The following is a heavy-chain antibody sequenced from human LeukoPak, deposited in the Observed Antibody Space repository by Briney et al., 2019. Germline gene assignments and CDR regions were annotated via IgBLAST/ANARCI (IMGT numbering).Heavy chain of an antibody. J-gene: IGHJ4*02. V-gene: IGHV3-23*01. CDR3: TKDWNSQFDD. CDR1: GFTFGSIG. CDR2: ISASGGDT. D-gene: IGHD1-7*01. Sequence: PGGSPRLSCAASGFTFGSIGVSWVRQAPGKGLEWVSSISASGGDTFYADSVKGRFTISRDNSKNTLYLQMNSLRAEDTAVYYCTKDWNSQFDDWGQGTLVTVSS.